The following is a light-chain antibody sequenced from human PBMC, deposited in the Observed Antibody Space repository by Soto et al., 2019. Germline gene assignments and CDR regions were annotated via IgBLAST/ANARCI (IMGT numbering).Light chain of an antibody. CDR2: EVS. CDR1: SSDIGDYNY. V-gene: IGLV2-8*01. Sequence: QSALTQPPSASGSPGQSVTISCTGTSSDIGDYNYVSWYQQHPGKAPKLMIYEVSKRPSGVPDRFSGSKSGNTASLTVSGLQADDEADYYCSSYAGSDNYVIFGGGTQLTVL. J-gene: IGLJ2*01. CDR3: SSYAGSDNYVI.